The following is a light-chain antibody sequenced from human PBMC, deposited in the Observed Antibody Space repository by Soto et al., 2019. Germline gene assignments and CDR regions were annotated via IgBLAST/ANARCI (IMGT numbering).Light chain of an antibody. CDR2: SAS. CDR1: ERINNY. V-gene: IGKV1-39*01. CDR3: QQTYMTPIT. Sequence: DIQMTQSPSSLSASVGDRVTITCRASERINNYLNWYQQKPGRAPKLLIYSASSLQSGITSRFSGSGSGTDFTDFTLTISSLQPEDFATYYCQQTYMTPITFGQGTRLEIK. J-gene: IGKJ5*01.